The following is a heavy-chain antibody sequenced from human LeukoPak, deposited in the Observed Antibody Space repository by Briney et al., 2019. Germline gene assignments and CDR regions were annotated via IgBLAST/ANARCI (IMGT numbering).Heavy chain of an antibody. CDR2: INHSGST. Sequence: SETLSLTCAVYGGSFSGYYWSWIRQPPGKGLEWIGEINHSGSTNYNPSLKSRVTISVDTSKNQFSLKLSSVTAADTAVYYCARTPYYYYGMDVWGQGTTVTVSS. CDR1: GGSFSGYY. V-gene: IGHV4-34*01. J-gene: IGHJ6*02. CDR3: ARTPYYYYGMDV.